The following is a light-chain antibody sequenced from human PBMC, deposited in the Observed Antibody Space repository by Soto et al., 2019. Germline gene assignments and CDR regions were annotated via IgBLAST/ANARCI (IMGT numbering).Light chain of an antibody. V-gene: IGLV2-14*03. J-gene: IGLJ2*01. Sequence: QSALTQPASVSGSPGQSITISCTGTSSDIGAYNFVSWYQQHPGKAPKLMLYDVNIRASGVSNRFSGSKSGNTASLTISGLQVEDEADYYCTSWTTSTTMIFGGGTKLTVL. CDR1: SSDIGAYNF. CDR2: DVN. CDR3: TSWTTSTTMI.